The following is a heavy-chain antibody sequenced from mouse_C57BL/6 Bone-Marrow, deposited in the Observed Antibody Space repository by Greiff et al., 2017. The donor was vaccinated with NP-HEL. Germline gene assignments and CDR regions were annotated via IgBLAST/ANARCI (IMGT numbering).Heavy chain of an antibody. CDR2: IDPENGDT. CDR1: GFNITDDY. CDR3: TTKLLWFAY. Sequence: EVQWVEPGAELVRPGASVKLSCTASGFNITDDYMHWVKQRPEQGLEWIGWIDPENGDTEYASKFQGKATITADTTSNTAYLQLSSLTSEDTAVYYCTTKLLWFAYWGQGTLVTVSA. J-gene: IGHJ3*01. V-gene: IGHV14-4*01.